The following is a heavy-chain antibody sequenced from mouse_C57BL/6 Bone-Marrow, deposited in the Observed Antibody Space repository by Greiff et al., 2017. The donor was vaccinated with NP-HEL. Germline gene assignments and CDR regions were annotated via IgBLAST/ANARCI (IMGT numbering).Heavy chain of an antibody. V-gene: IGHV1-87*01. CDR2: GQGLEWIG. Sequence: VQLQQSGPELARPWASVKISCQAFYTFSRRVHFAIRDTNYWMQWVKQRPGQGLEWIGAIYPGNGDTSYNQKFKGKATLTADKSSSTACMQLSSLTSEDSAVYYCAIIYYGYDGNWDCDVWGTGTTVTVSS. D-gene: IGHD2-2*01. J-gene: IGHJ1*03. CDR1: YTFSRRVH. CDR3: SEDSAVYYCAIIYYGYDGNWDCDV.